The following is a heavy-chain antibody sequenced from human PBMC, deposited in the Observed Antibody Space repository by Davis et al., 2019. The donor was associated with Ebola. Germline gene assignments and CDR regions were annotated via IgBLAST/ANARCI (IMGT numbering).Heavy chain of an antibody. CDR2: ISGSGGST. CDR1: GFTFSSYA. Sequence: PGGSLRLSCAASGFTFSSYAMSWVRQAPGKGLEWVSAISGSGGSTYYADPVKGRFTISRDNSKNTLYLQMNSLRAEDTAVYYCAKVPMYYDFWSGYWPYWGQGTLVTVSS. D-gene: IGHD3-3*01. J-gene: IGHJ4*02. CDR3: AKVPMYYDFWSGYWPY. V-gene: IGHV3-23*01.